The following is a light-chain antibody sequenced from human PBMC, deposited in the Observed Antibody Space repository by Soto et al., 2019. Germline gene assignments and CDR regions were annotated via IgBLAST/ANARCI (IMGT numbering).Light chain of an antibody. Sequence: EIVLTQSPGTLSLSPGGRATLSCRASQSVSSSYLAWYQQKPGQAPRLLIYGASSRATGIPDRFSGSGSGTDFTLTISRLEPEDFAVYSCQQYGSSPLPFGPGTKVDIK. J-gene: IGKJ3*01. CDR1: QSVSSSY. CDR2: GAS. V-gene: IGKV3-20*01. CDR3: QQYGSSPLP.